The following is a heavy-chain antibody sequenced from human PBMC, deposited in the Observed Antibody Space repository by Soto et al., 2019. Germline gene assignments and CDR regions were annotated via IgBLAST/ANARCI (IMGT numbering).Heavy chain of an antibody. CDR3: ARDSLNYDILTGYYSDFPGRVDY. Sequence: QVQLVQSGAEVKKPGASVKVSCKASGYTFTSYGISWVRQAPGQGLEWMGWISAYNGNTNYAQKLQGRVTMTTDTSTSKAYMELRSLRSDDTAVYYCARDSLNYDILTGYYSDFPGRVDYWGQGTLVTVSS. J-gene: IGHJ4*02. V-gene: IGHV1-18*01. D-gene: IGHD3-9*01. CDR2: ISAYNGNT. CDR1: GYTFTSYG.